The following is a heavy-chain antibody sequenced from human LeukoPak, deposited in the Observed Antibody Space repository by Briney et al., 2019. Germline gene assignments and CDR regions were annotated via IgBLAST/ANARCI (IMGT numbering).Heavy chain of an antibody. J-gene: IGHJ5*02. Sequence: SVKVSCKASGGTFSSYAISWVRQAPGQGLEWMGRIIPIFGIANYAQKFQGRVTITADKSTSTAYMELSSLRSEDTAVYYCATAPGIAAAGILWFDPWGQGTLVTVSS. CDR2: IIPIFGIA. CDR1: GGTFSSYA. CDR3: ATAPGIAAAGILWFDP. V-gene: IGHV1-69*04. D-gene: IGHD6-13*01.